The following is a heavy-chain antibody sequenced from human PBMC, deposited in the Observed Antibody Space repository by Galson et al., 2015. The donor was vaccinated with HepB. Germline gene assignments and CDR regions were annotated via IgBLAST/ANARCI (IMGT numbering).Heavy chain of an antibody. V-gene: IGHV3-30*18. D-gene: IGHD3-22*01. Sequence: SLRLSCAASGFTFDNYGIHWVRQAPGKGLEWVAVISYDGSKEFYANSVKGRFTISRDNSKNTLDLQMNSLRGEDTAVYYCAKDPETYHYDRTGYYYYYGMDVWGQGTTVTVSS. CDR3: AKDPETYHYDRTGYYYYYGMDV. J-gene: IGHJ6*02. CDR1: GFTFDNYG. CDR2: ISYDGSKE.